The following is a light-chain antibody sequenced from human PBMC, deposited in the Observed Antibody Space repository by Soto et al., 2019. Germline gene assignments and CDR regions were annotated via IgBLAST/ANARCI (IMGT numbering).Light chain of an antibody. CDR3: QQCSNWPPT. Sequence: EIVLTQSPGTLSLSPGETATLSCRASQTIGRTYLAWYQQKPGQAPRLLIFGTSTRATGIPARFSGSGSGTDFTLTISSLEPEDFAVYYCQQCSNWPPTFGQGTKVDIK. V-gene: IGKV3-11*01. J-gene: IGKJ1*01. CDR1: QTIGRTY. CDR2: GTS.